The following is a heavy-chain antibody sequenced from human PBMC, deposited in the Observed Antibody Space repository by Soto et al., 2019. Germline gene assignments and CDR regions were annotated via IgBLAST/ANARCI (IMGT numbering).Heavy chain of an antibody. Sequence: VGSLRLSCAASGFTFSSYGMHWVRQAPGKGLEWVAVISYDGSNKYYADSVKGRFTISRDNSKNTLYLQMNSLRAEDTAVYYCAKGPNQWELLLDYWGQGTLVTVSS. D-gene: IGHD1-26*01. V-gene: IGHV3-30*18. J-gene: IGHJ4*02. CDR1: GFTFSSYG. CDR2: ISYDGSNK. CDR3: AKGPNQWELLLDY.